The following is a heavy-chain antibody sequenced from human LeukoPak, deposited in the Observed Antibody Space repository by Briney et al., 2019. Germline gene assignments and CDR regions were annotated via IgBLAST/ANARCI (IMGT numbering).Heavy chain of an antibody. Sequence: ASVKVSCKVSGYTLTELSMHWVRQAPGKGLEWMGGFDPEDGETIYAQKFQGRVTITTDESTSTAYMELSSLRSEDTAVYYCASNGRGMTTFRSGGVNAFDNWGQGTMVTVSS. V-gene: IGHV1-24*01. CDR1: GYTLTELS. J-gene: IGHJ3*02. D-gene: IGHD3-16*01. CDR3: ASNGRGMTTFRSGGVNAFDN. CDR2: FDPEDGET.